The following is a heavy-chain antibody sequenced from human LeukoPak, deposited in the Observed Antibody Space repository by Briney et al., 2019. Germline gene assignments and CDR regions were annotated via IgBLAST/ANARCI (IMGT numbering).Heavy chain of an antibody. Sequence: GGSLRLSCAASRFTFSSHGMHWVRQAPGRGLEWVAVIWFDGGNKYYTDSVKGRFTISRDNAKNTLYLQMNSLRAEDTAVYYCARSTYYYDSSGYYLEDYWGQGTLVTVSS. CDR1: RFTFSSHG. CDR3: ARSTYYYDSSGYYLEDY. J-gene: IGHJ4*02. CDR2: IWFDGGNK. V-gene: IGHV3-33*01. D-gene: IGHD3-22*01.